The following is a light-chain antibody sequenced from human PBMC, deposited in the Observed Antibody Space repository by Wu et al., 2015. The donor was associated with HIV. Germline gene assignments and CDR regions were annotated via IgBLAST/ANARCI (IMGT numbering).Light chain of an antibody. CDR1: QSISRK. J-gene: IGKJ4*01. Sequence: EIVMTQSPATLSVSPGERATLSCRASQSISRKLAWYQQRPGQAPRLVIHSASTRAAQIPARFSGSGSGTDFTLTISSLEPEDSAVYYCQQRNKWPLTFGGGPKVEIK. CDR2: SAS. CDR3: QQRNKWPLT. V-gene: IGKV3-15*01.